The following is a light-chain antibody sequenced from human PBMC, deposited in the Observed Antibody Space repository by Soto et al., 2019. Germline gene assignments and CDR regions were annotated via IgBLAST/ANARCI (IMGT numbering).Light chain of an antibody. Sequence: EILLTQSPATLSLSPGERATLSCRASQSISSYLAWYQHTNGQAPRILIYDASLRDTGVPDRFRGSGSGTDFTLPLTRLEPDDSEVYYCQQHGILHITFGQGTKVDI. CDR1: QSISSY. J-gene: IGKJ1*01. CDR3: QQHGILHIT. CDR2: DAS. V-gene: IGKV3-11*01.